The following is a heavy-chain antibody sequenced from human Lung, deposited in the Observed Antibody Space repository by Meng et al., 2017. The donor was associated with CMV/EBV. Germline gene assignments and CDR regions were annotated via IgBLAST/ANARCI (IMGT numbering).Heavy chain of an antibody. Sequence: GGSLRLXXAASGFFFSGYSMHWVRQTPGKGLEWLSSISGRSAYKYYADSMRGRFTISRDNAKNSLFLQMDRLRLEDTGVYYCARDMTLVRGVNVTFPYVCDHWGQGXLVTVSS. V-gene: IGHV3-21*01. D-gene: IGHD3-10*01. CDR3: ARDMTLVRGVNVTFPYVCDH. J-gene: IGHJ4*02. CDR1: GFFFSGYS. CDR2: ISGRSAYK.